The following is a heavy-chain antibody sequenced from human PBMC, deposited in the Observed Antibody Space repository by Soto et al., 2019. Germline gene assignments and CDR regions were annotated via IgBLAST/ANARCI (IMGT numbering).Heavy chain of an antibody. D-gene: IGHD3-22*01. CDR3: ARSMFYSDGSNYSPFDY. J-gene: IGHJ4*02. V-gene: IGHV4-61*01. Sequence: QVQLQESGPGLVKPSETLSLTCTVSGGSVSSGNYYWSWIRQPPGEGLEWIGYFYYTGSINYNPSLNSRVTTSIDASKNPFSLRLSSVTAADPAVYYCARSMFYSDGSNYSPFDYWGQGTLVTVSS. CDR1: GGSVSSGNYY. CDR2: FYYTGSI.